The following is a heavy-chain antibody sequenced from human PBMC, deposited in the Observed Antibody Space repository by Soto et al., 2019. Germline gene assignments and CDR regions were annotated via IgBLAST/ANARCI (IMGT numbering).Heavy chain of an antibody. CDR1: GGSISSYY. Sequence: PSETLSLTCTVSGGSISSYYWSWIRQPPGKGLEWIGYIYYSGSTNYNPSLKSRVTISVDTSKNQFSLKLSSVTAADTAVYYCARGIAAAPKYYYMDVWGKGTTVTVS. J-gene: IGHJ6*03. V-gene: IGHV4-59*01. D-gene: IGHD6-13*01. CDR2: IYYSGST. CDR3: ARGIAAAPKYYYMDV.